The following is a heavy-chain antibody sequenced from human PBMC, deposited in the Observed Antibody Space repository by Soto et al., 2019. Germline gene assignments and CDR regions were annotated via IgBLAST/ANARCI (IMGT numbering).Heavy chain of an antibody. CDR2: IIPIFGTA. D-gene: IGHD3-22*01. CDR3: ASFGVVVTGYGMDV. J-gene: IGHJ6*02. V-gene: IGHV1-69*06. Sequence: SVKVSCKASGGTFSSYAINWVRQAPGQGLEWMGGIIPIFGTANYAQKFQGRVTITADKSTSTAYMELSSLRSEDTAVYYCASFGVVVTGYGMDVWGQGTTVTVSS. CDR1: GGTFSSYA.